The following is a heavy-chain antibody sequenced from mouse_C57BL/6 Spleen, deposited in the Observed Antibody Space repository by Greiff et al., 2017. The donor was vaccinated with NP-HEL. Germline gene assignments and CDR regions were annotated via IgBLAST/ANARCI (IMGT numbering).Heavy chain of an antibody. Sequence: EVHLVESGGGLVKPGGSLKLSCAASGFTFSSYTMSWVRQTPEKRLEWVATISGGGGNTYYPDSVKGRFTISRDNAKNTLYLQMSSLRSEDTALYYCARYYYGSSYFDYWGQSTTLTVSS. CDR3: ARYYYGSSYFDY. CDR2: ISGGGGNT. D-gene: IGHD1-1*01. V-gene: IGHV5-9*01. CDR1: GFTFSSYT. J-gene: IGHJ2*01.